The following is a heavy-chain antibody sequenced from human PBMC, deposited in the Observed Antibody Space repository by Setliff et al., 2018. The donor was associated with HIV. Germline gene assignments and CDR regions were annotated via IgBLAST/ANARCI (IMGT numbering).Heavy chain of an antibody. CDR1: GGSIKSNSYY. V-gene: IGHV4-39*07. J-gene: IGHJ1*01. Sequence: SETLSLTCTVSGGSIKSNSYYWGWIRQPPGKGLEWIGSIYYSGNTYYNPSLKSRVTISVDTSRNQFSLRLSSVTAADTAIYYCARVPTSSWYVATQRTKEYFHHWGQGTLVTVSS. CDR3: ARVPTSSWYVATQRTKEYFHH. D-gene: IGHD6-13*01. CDR2: IYYSGNT.